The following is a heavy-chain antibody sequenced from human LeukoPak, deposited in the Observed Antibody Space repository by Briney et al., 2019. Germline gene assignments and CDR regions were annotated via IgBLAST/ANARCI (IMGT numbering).Heavy chain of an antibody. D-gene: IGHD6-6*01. Sequence: GGSLRLSCATSGFTFDNYCLTWVRQAPGKGLEWISGINWNGDTTIYADSVKGRFTISRDNAKNSLYLQMNSLRAEDTAHYYCSRRTSSGSGFDYWGQGTLVTVSS. CDR3: SRRTSSGSGFDY. CDR2: INWNGDTT. V-gene: IGHV3-20*04. J-gene: IGHJ4*02. CDR1: GFTFDNYC.